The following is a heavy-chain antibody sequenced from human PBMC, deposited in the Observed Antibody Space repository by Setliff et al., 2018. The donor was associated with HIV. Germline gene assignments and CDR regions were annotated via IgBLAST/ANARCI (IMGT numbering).Heavy chain of an antibody. CDR2: INPKGGST. CDR3: AREGLAVAGLNWFDP. D-gene: IGHD6-19*01. J-gene: IGHJ5*02. CDR1: GYTFTSYY. V-gene: IGHV1-46*01. Sequence: ASVKVSCKASGYTFTSYYVHFVRQAPGQGPEWMGIINPKGGSTNYAQKFEGRVAMTADTSTNNVHMYLSSLRSEDTAIYYCAREGLAVAGLNWFDPWGQGTLVTVPQ.